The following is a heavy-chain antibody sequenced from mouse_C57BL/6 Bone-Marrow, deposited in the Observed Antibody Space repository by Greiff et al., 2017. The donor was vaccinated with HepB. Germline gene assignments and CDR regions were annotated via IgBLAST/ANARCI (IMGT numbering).Heavy chain of an antibody. CDR1: GFTFSSYA. CDR3: ARAGYYYGSSYDWYFDV. J-gene: IGHJ1*03. D-gene: IGHD1-1*01. V-gene: IGHV5-4*01. CDR2: ISDGGSYT. Sequence: EVHLVESGGGLVKPGGSLKLSCAASGFTFSSYAMSWVRQTPEKRLEWVATISDGGSYTYYPDNVKGRFTISRDNAKNKLYLQMSQLKSEDTAMYYCARAGYYYGSSYDWYFDVWGTGTTVTVSS.